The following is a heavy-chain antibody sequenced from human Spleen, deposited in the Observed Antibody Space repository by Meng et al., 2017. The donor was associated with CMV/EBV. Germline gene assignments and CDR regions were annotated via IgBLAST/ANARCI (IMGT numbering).Heavy chain of an antibody. V-gene: IGHV4-4*07. CDR3: ATGSGDFDN. CDR1: GVPMNNFY. D-gene: IGHD1-26*01. CDR2: IYISGDT. Sequence: QVQIQESGPGLVKPSETLSPTCSVSGVPMNNFYWSWIRQPAGKGLEWIGRIYISGDTNYNPSLKSRVTISKDTSKNQISLRLTSVTAADTAVYYCATGSGDFDNWDRGPLVTVSS. J-gene: IGHJ4*02.